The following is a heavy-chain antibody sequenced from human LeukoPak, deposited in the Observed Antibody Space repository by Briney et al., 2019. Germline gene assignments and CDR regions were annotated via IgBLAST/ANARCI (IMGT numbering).Heavy chain of an antibody. V-gene: IGHV4-4*07. CDR1: GVSISSYY. CDR3: ARDRGGIFSLFEAFDI. D-gene: IGHD5-12*01. Sequence: SETLSLTCTVSGVSISSYYLSWIRQPAGKGLEWIGRIYTNGSTNYNPSLKSRITMSVDTSKNQFSLKLSSLTAADTAVYYCARDRGGIFSLFEAFDIWGQGTMVTVSS. J-gene: IGHJ3*02. CDR2: IYTNGST.